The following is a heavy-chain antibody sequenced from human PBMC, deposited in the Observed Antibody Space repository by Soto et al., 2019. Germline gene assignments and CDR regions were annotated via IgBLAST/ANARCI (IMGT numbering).Heavy chain of an antibody. V-gene: IGHV1-3*01. CDR1: GYTFTSYA. D-gene: IGHD2-2*01. J-gene: IGHJ5*02. Sequence: ASVKVSCKASGYTFTSYAMHWVRQAPGQRLEWMGWINAGNGNTKYSQKFQGRVTITRDTSASTAYMELSSLRAEDTAVYYCAREVTEYQLSPYLWGQGTLVTVSS. CDR3: AREVTEYQLSPYL. CDR2: INAGNGNT.